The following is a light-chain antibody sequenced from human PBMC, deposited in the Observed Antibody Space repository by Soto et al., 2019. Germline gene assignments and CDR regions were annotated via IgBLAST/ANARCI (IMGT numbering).Light chain of an antibody. CDR2: EVS. V-gene: IGLV2-14*01. Sequence: QSALTQPASVSGSPGQSITISYTGTSSDVGGYNYVSWYQHHPGKAPKLIIYEVSNRPSGVSNRFSGSKSGNTASLTISGLQAEDEADYYCNSYTSKSTGVFGTGTNLTVL. J-gene: IGLJ1*01. CDR3: NSYTSKSTGV. CDR1: SSDVGGYNY.